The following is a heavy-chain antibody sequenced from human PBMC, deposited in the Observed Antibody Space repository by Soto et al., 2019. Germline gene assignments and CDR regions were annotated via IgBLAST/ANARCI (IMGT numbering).Heavy chain of an antibody. D-gene: IGHD5-18*01. Sequence: PSETLSLTCAVYGGSFSGYYWSWIRQPPGKGLEWIGEINQSGSTNYNPSLKSRVTISVDTSKNQFSLKLSSVTAADTAVYYCASVDTAMVTYYYYGMDVWGQGTTVTVSS. CDR3: ASVDTAMVTYYYYGMDV. J-gene: IGHJ6*02. CDR1: GGSFSGYY. CDR2: INQSGST. V-gene: IGHV4-34*01.